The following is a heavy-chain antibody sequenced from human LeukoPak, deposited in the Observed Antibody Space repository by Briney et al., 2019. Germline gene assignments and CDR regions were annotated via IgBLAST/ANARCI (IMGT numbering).Heavy chain of an antibody. J-gene: IGHJ6*02. CDR3: AKTLGDYVGYYYYGLDV. CDR1: GFTFSSYA. CDR2: IGGSGGDI. Sequence: PGGSLRLSCAASGFTFSSYAMSCVRQAPGKGLEWVSAIGGSGGDIYYADSVKGRFTISRGNSKNTLYLQMNSLRAEDTAVYYCAKTLGDYVGYYYYGLDVWGQGTTVTVSS. V-gene: IGHV3-23*01. D-gene: IGHD4-17*01.